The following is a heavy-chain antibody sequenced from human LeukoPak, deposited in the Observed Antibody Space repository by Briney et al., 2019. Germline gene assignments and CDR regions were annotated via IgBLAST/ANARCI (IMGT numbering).Heavy chain of an antibody. D-gene: IGHD3-3*01. CDR3: ARDSTIFGVVSPQVYGMDV. J-gene: IGHJ6*02. Sequence: GGSLRLSCGASGFTFSSFGMHWLRQAPGKGLEWVAVIWYDGSNKYYADSVKGRFTISRDNSKNTLYLQMNSLRAEDTAVYYCARDSTIFGVVSPQVYGMDVWGQGTTVTVSS. V-gene: IGHV3-33*01. CDR2: IWYDGSNK. CDR1: GFTFSSFG.